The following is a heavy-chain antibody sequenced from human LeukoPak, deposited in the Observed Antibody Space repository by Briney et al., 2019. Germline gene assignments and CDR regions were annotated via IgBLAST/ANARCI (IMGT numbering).Heavy chain of an antibody. CDR1: GDSINSLDL. Sequence: PSGTLSLTCTVSGDSINSLDLWSWVRQPPGKGLEWIGEMYLSGTTHSNPSVKSRVTISIDKSKNQFFLNLSSVTAADTAVYYCAGLVGRYSSSLYYYYFDYWGQGTLVTVSS. D-gene: IGHD1-26*01. CDR3: AGLVGRYSSSLYYYYFDY. J-gene: IGHJ4*02. V-gene: IGHV4-4*02. CDR2: MYLSGTT.